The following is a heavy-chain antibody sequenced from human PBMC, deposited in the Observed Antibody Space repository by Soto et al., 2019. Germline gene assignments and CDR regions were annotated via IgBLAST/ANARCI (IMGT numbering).Heavy chain of an antibody. V-gene: IGHV1-8*01. CDR3: ARERKFDFWRKGLDV. CDR2: RDPNSGST. D-gene: IGHD3-3*01. CDR1: GYTFTTYD. Sequence: ASVKVSCKASGYTFTTYDINWVRQAPGQGLEWLGWRDPNSGSTGYAQNFQGRITMTRNISRSTAHMELSSLQSEDTAVYYCARERKFDFWRKGLDVWGQGTTVTVSS. J-gene: IGHJ6*02.